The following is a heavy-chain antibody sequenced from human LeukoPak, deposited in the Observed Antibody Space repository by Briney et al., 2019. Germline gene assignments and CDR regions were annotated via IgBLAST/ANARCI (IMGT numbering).Heavy chain of an antibody. CDR1: GFTFSSYA. J-gene: IGHJ5*02. CDR2: INPKSGGT. Sequence: PGGSLRLSCAASGFTFSSYAMHWVRQAPGQGLEWVGWINPKSGGTNSAQKFQGRVTMTRDTSINTAYMELSRVTSDDTAVYYCARDHHTSAYYFDPWGQGTLVTVSS. D-gene: IGHD1-26*01. CDR3: ARDHHTSAYYFDP. V-gene: IGHV1-2*02.